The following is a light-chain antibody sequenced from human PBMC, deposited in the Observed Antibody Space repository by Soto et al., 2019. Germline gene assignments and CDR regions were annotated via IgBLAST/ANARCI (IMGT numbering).Light chain of an antibody. V-gene: IGKV3-20*01. J-gene: IGKJ2*01. CDR2: GAS. Sequence: EIVLTQSPGTLSLSPGERATLSCRASQSVSSSYLAWYQQKPGQAPRLLIYGASSRATGIPDRFSGSGSGTDFTLTISRLEPEDCAVYYCQQDGSSLYTFGQGTKREIK. CDR1: QSVSSSY. CDR3: QQDGSSLYT.